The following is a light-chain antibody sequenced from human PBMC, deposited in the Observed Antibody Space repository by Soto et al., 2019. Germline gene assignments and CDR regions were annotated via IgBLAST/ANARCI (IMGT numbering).Light chain of an antibody. CDR1: QTVDSTY. J-gene: IGKJ3*01. CDR3: QQFDTSSII. Sequence: EVVLTQSPGTLSLSPGERATLSCRASQTVDSTYLAWYQQKPGQAPRLLIYDSSSRAPGIPDRFSGSGSGTDFTLSISRPEPEDFAVYYCQQFDTSSIIFGPGTKVDIK. CDR2: DSS. V-gene: IGKV3-20*01.